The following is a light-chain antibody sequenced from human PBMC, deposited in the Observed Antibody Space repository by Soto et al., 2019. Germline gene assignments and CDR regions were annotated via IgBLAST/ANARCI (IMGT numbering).Light chain of an antibody. CDR2: VAS. CDR1: KSFRSSS. CDR3: QQYGSSPFT. Sequence: EIVLTQSPGTLSLSPGERATPSARASKSFRSSSSAWYKQKPGQAPRPLIYVASSRATGIPDRFSGSGSGTDFTLTISRLEPEDFAVYYCQQYGSSPFTFGPGTKVDIK. V-gene: IGKV3-20*01. J-gene: IGKJ3*01.